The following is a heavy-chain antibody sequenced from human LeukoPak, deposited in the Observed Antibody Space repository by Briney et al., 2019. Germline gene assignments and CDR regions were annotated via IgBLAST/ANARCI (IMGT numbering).Heavy chain of an antibody. CDR3: ARGQAAALDI. CDR2: INPNSGGT. Sequence: ASVKVSCKASGYTFTGYYMHWVRQAPGQGLEWMGWINPNSGGTNYAQKFQGRVTMTRDTSISTAYMELSRLSSVTAADTAVYYCARGQAAALDIWGQGTMVTVSS. J-gene: IGHJ3*02. V-gene: IGHV1-2*02. CDR1: GYTFTGYY. D-gene: IGHD6-13*01.